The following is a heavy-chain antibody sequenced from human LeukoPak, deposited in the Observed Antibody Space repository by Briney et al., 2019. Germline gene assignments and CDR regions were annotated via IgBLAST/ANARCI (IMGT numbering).Heavy chain of an antibody. CDR1: GFMFRSYW. V-gene: IGHV3-74*03. CDR3: ARVVADYYYYYYMDV. J-gene: IGHJ6*03. CDR2: INSDGSGI. D-gene: IGHD2-15*01. Sequence: GGSLRLSCAASGFMFRSYWMHWVRQAPGKGLVWVSRINSDGSGITYADSVKGRFTISRDNAKNALYLQMNSLRAEDTAVYYCARVVADYYYYYYMDVWGKGTTVTVSS.